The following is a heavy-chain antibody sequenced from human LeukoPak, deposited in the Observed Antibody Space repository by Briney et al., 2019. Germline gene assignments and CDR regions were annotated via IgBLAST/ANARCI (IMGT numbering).Heavy chain of an antibody. D-gene: IGHD5-12*01. CDR1: GYTFTGYY. J-gene: IGHJ4*02. V-gene: IGHV1-2*02. CDR3: ARLWNSGYIIYFDS. Sequence: ASVEVSCKTSGYTFTGYYIHWVRQAPGQGLEWMGWINPNSGGTNFPQKFRGRVTMTRDTSISTAYMELSRLTSDDTAVYYCARLWNSGYIIYFDSWGQGALVTVSS. CDR2: INPNSGGT.